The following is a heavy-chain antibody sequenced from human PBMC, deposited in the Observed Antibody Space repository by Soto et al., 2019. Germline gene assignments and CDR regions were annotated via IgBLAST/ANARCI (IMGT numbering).Heavy chain of an antibody. CDR1: GFTFTSYA. D-gene: IGHD6-25*01. Sequence: GGSLRLSCAASGFTFTSYAMNWVRLAPGKGLEWVSAISGTGYNTYYADSVKGRFTISRDNTKNTLYLQMNSLRAEDTAVYYCARDPAPSGRDMDFWGQGTTVTVSS. CDR2: ISGTGYNT. V-gene: IGHV3-23*01. J-gene: IGHJ6*02. CDR3: ARDPAPSGRDMDF.